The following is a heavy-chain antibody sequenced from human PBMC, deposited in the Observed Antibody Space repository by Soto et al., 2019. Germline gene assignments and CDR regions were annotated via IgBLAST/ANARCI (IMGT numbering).Heavy chain of an antibody. CDR2: FDPEDGET. D-gene: IGHD1-26*01. CDR1: GYTLTELS. J-gene: IGHJ4*02. V-gene: IGHV1-24*01. Sequence: QVKLVQSGAEVKKPGASVKVSCKVSGYTLTELSMHWVRQAPGKGLEWMGGFDPEDGETIYAQKFQGRVTMTEDTSTDTADMELSSLISEDTVVSYCATAGVGATIFEYCGQGTLVTVSS. CDR3: ATAGVGATIFEY.